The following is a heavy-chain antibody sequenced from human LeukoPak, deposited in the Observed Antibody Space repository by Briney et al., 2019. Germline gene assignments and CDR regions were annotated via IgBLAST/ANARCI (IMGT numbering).Heavy chain of an antibody. D-gene: IGHD6-25*01. CDR2: IYYSGSS. V-gene: IGHV4-59*06. CDR1: VDSISSYY. CDR3: ASQAATTEEPFDF. J-gene: IGHJ4*02. Sequence: PSETLSLTCTVSVDSISSYYWSWIRQHPGKGLEWIGYIYYSGSSYYNPSLKSRIAISVDTSKNQFSLELSSVTAADTAVYYCASQAATTEEPFDFWGQGTLVTVSS.